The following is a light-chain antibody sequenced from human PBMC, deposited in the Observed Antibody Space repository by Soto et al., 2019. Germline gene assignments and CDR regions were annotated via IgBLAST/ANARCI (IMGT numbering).Light chain of an antibody. CDR3: QQYYSNPRT. CDR1: LSVLDSSSNKNY. V-gene: IGKV4-1*01. Sequence: DVVMNPCSDSVAVSLGVSATLTCKSTLSVLDSSSNKNYLAWYQQKPGHPPKLLIYWSSTRESGVPDRFSGSGSGTDFTLTISSMQAEDVAIYYCQQYYSNPRTFGQGTKVDIK. CDR2: WSS. J-gene: IGKJ1*01.